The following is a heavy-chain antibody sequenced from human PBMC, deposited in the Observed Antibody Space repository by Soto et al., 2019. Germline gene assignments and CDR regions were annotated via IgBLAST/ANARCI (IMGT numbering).Heavy chain of an antibody. J-gene: IGHJ4*02. D-gene: IGHD3-10*01. V-gene: IGHV4-59*08. CDR3: ASMGYHYSSGSYPLDY. CDR1: GGSISSYY. Sequence: QVQLQESGPGLVKPSETLSLTCTVSGGSISSYYWTWIRQPPGKGLEWIGFMYNSGSTHYNPSLKSRVTISLDTSKNQFSLNLRSVTAADTAVYYCASMGYHYSSGSYPLDYWGQGTLVTVSS. CDR2: MYNSGST.